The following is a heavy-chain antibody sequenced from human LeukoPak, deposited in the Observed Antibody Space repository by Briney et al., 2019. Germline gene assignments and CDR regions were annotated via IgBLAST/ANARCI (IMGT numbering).Heavy chain of an antibody. V-gene: IGHV3-30*04. CDR2: ISYDGRNK. CDR3: AREKDSSSWSSLDY. CDR1: GFSLSRYA. J-gene: IGHJ4*02. Sequence: GRSLRLSCAASGFSLSRYAMHWVRQAPGKGLEWVAVISYDGRNKYYADSVKGRLTISRDNSENTLYLQMNSLRAEDTAVYYCAREKDSSSWSSLDYWGQGTLVTVSS. D-gene: IGHD6-13*01.